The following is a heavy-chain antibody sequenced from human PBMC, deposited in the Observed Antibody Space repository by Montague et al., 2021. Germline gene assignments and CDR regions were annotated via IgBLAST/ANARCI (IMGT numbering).Heavy chain of an antibody. D-gene: IGHD3-16*01. Sequence: SETLSLTCSVSGASLSDKSHHWGWIRQRPGEGLEGIVSVDFTERWEFTASLKSPAHISVDKPKNTFSLKLISVTAAETAVYFCARTNLGVERLDVWGHGVMVTVSS. J-gene: IGHJ4*01. V-gene: IGHV4-39*02. CDR1: GASLSDKSHH. CDR3: ARTNLGVERLDV. CDR2: VDFTERW.